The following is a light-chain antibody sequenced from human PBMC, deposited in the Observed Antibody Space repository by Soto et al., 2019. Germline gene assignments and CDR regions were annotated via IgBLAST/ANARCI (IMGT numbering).Light chain of an antibody. CDR1: QGLVYRTGDTF. Sequence: DVVMTQSPLSLPVTLGQPASISCRSSQGLVYRTGDTFLNWFQQRPGQSSRRLIYKVSNRDSGVPDRVSGSGSGTDFTLKISRLEAEDIGVYYCMQGTHWPFTFGPGTKGEIE. CDR2: KVS. V-gene: IGKV2-30*01. CDR3: MQGTHWPFT. J-gene: IGKJ3*01.